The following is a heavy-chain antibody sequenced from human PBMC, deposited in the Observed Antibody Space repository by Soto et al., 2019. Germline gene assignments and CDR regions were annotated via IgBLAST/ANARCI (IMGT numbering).Heavy chain of an antibody. CDR3: ARVRALLRALDY. CDR1: GGSISSGDYY. CDR2: IYYSGST. D-gene: IGHD1-26*01. Sequence: SETLSLTCTVSGGSISSGDYYWSWIRQPPGKGLEWIGYIYYSGSTYYNPSLKSRVTISVDTSKNQFSLKLSSVTAADTVVYYCARVRALLRALDYWGQGTLVTVSS. V-gene: IGHV4-30-4*01. J-gene: IGHJ4*02.